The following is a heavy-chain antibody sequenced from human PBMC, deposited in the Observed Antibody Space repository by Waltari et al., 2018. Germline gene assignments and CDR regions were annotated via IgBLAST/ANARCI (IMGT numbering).Heavy chain of an antibody. D-gene: IGHD6-13*01. CDR1: GGSFTGYY. CDR2: INHSGDT. CDR3: ARLRRSNWSFEV. Sequence: QVQLQQWGAGLLEPSETLSVTCAVSGGSFTGYYWTWIRQSPGMGLEWIGEINHSGDTDSNPPLKIRVIISVDTPKRQFSLRLSSVTAADTAVYYCARLRRSNWSFEVWGQGTLVTVSS. J-gene: IGHJ4*02. V-gene: IGHV4-34*01.